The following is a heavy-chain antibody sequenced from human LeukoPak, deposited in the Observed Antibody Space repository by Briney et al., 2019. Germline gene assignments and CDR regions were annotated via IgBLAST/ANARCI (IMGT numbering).Heavy chain of an antibody. D-gene: IGHD2-21*01. CDR3: ARHVVASSPLAY. J-gene: IGHJ4*02. CDR2: IYYSGST. Sequence: PSETLSLTCTVSGGSISSYYWSWIRQPPGKGLEWIGYIYYSGSTNYKPSLKSRVTISVDTSKNQFSLRLGSVTAADTAVYYCARHVVASSPLAYWGQGTLVTVSS. V-gene: IGHV4-59*08. CDR1: GGSISSYY.